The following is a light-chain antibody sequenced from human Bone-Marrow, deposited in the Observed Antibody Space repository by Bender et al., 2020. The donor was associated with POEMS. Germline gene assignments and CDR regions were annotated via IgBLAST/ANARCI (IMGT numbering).Light chain of an antibody. CDR1: SSDIGNYNY. V-gene: IGLV2-8*01. J-gene: IGLJ2*01. Sequence: QSALTQPPSASGSLGQSVTISCTGTSSDIGNYNYVSWYRQHPGRAPRLMIFEVAKRPSGVPDRFSGSKSGNTASLTVSGLQADDEATYYCSSKPGNNNWVLFGGGTKLTVL. CDR2: EVA. CDR3: SSKPGNNNWVL.